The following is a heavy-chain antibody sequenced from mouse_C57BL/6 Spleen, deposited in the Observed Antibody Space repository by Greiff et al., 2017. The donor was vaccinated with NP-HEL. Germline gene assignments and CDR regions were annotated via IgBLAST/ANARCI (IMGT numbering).Heavy chain of an antibody. J-gene: IGHJ3*01. CDR3: TRSEGYYDYGGFAY. CDR2: IDPETGGT. Sequence: QVQLQQSGAELVRPGASVTLSCKASGYTFTDYEMHWVKQTPVHGLEWIGAIDPETGGTAYNQKFKGKAILTADKSSRTAYMELRSLTSEDSAVYYCTRSEGYYDYGGFAYWGQGTLVTVSA. V-gene: IGHV1-15*01. CDR1: GYTFTDYE. D-gene: IGHD2-4*01.